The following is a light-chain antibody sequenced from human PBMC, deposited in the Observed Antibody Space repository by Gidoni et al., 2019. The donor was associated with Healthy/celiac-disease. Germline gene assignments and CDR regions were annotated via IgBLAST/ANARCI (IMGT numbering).Light chain of an antibody. CDR3: QQYDNLLALT. Sequence: DIPMTQSPSSLSASVADRVTITCQASQDISNYLNSYQQKPGKAPKLLIYDASNLETGVPSRFSGSGSGTDFTFTISILKPEDIATYYCQQYDNLLALTFGGGTKVEIK. J-gene: IGKJ4*01. CDR1: QDISNY. V-gene: IGKV1-33*01. CDR2: DAS.